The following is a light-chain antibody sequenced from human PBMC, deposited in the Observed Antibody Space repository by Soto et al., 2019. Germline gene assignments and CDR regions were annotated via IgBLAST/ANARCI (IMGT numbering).Light chain of an antibody. CDR1: KSDIGVYDF. CDR3: KSYAGSNTYV. CDR2: EVV. V-gene: IGLV2-8*01. Sequence: QSALTQPPSASGSPGQSVTISCTGTKSDIGVYDFVSWYQHHPGKAPRLIIYEVVQRPSGVPDRXXXXKSGNTASLTVSGLQAADEADYFCKSYAGSNTYVFGSGTKVTVL. J-gene: IGLJ1*01.